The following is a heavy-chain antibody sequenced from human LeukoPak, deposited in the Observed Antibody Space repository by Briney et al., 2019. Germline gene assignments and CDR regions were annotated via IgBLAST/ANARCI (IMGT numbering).Heavy chain of an antibody. CDR1: GGSLSSGNW. V-gene: IGHV4-4*02. J-gene: IGHJ5*02. Sequence: SGTLSLTCAVSGGSLSSGNWWTWVRQSPDKGLEWIGEIYHNGSTNYNPSLKSRVTISLDKSKNHFYLRLTSLTAADTAMYYCASHYSSSSEGSDPHQKENWFDPWGQGTLVTVSS. CDR3: ASHYSSSSEGSDPHQKENWFDP. CDR2: IYHNGST. D-gene: IGHD6-6*01.